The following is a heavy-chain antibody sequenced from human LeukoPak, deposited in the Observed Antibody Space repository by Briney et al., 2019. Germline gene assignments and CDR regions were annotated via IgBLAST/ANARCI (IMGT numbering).Heavy chain of an antibody. CDR3: ARSNLPYYDILTGYYPPPYYFDY. Sequence: GESLRISCKGSGYGFTSYWISWVRPMPGKGLEWMGRIDPSDSYTNYSPSFQGHVTISADKSISTAYLQWSSLKASDTAMYYCARSNLPYYDILTGYYPPPYYFDYWGQGTLVTVSS. V-gene: IGHV5-10-1*01. CDR1: GYGFTSYW. CDR2: IDPSDSYT. J-gene: IGHJ4*02. D-gene: IGHD3-9*01.